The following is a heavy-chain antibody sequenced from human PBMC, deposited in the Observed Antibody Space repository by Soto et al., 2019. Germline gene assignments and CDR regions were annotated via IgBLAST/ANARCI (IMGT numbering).Heavy chain of an antibody. V-gene: IGHV4-34*01. CDR1: GGSLSDYY. CDR2: INHSGKT. Sequence: HVQLQQGGEGLLKPSETLSLTCTVNGGSLSDYYYWNWFRNLPGKGLEWIGEINHSGKTNYTPSLKSRVIISLDLSQNQFSPNLDSMPAADTATYYCARTTVTTAHPDWDQGTLVTVYS. D-gene: IGHD4-4*01. CDR3: ARTTVTTAHPD. J-gene: IGHJ4*02.